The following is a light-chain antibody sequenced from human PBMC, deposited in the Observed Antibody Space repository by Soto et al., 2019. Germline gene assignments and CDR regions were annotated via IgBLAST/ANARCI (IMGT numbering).Light chain of an antibody. CDR1: QGVSRK. CDR2: GAS. J-gene: IGKJ4*01. CDR3: QQYHTWPIT. Sequence: DIVMTQSPATLSVAPGERVTFSCRASQGVSRKLAWYQHKPGQAPRLLISGASTGATGIPARFSGSGSGTEFTLTISILQSEDCAIYYCQQYHTWPITFGGGTKVDI. V-gene: IGKV3-15*01.